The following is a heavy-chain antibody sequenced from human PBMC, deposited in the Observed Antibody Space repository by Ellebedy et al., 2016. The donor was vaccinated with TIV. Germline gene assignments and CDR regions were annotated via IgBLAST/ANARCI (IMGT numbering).Heavy chain of an antibody. V-gene: IGHV3-13*01. CDR3: ARAEPAGYYNGMDV. CDR1: GFTFTNYA. Sequence: GGSLRLSCAASGFTFTNYAMNWVRQAPGKRLEWVSAIGTAGDTYYPDSVKGRFTISRENAKNSLYLQMNSLRAGDTAVYYCARAEPAGYYNGMDVWGQGTTVTVSS. D-gene: IGHD6-25*01. J-gene: IGHJ6*02. CDR2: IGTAGDT.